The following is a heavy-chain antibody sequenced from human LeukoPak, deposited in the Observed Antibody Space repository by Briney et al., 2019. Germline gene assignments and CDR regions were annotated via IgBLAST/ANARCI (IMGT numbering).Heavy chain of an antibody. CDR2: IYYSGST. V-gene: IGHV4-61*01. CDR3: ARDLGIAVRYNYYYYGMDV. CDR1: GGSVSSGSYY. D-gene: IGHD6-19*01. J-gene: IGHJ6*04. Sequence: PSETLSLTWTVSGGSVSSGSYYCGWIREPPGKGLEWIGYIYYSGSTNYNPSLKTRVTISVDTSKNQFSLKLSSVTAADTAVYYCARDLGIAVRYNYYYYGMDVWGKGTTVTVSS.